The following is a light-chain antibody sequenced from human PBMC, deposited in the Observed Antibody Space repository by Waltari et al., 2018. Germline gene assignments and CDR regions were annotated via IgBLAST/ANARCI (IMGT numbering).Light chain of an antibody. Sequence: DVVLTQSPLSLPVTLGQPASISCRSRQGLVSSHGDTLLNWFQQRPGQSPRRLIYLVSRRDSGVPDRFSGSGSGTNFTLKISRLEAEDVGLYYCMQGKHWPWTFGQGTRVEI. V-gene: IGKV2-30*01. J-gene: IGKJ1*01. CDR1: QGLVSSHGDTL. CDR2: LVS. CDR3: MQGKHWPWT.